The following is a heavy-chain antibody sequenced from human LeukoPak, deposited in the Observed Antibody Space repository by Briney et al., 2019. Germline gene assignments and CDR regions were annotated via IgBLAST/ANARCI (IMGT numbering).Heavy chain of an antibody. CDR2: IYHSGST. D-gene: IGHD2-2*01. CDR3: ARAWVVPAAHFDY. J-gene: IGHJ4*02. CDR1: GGSIRNYY. Sequence: SETLSLTCTVSGGSIRNYYWSWIRQPPGRGLEWIGSIYHSGSTYYNPSLKSRVTISVDTSKNQFSLKLSSVTAADTAVYYCARAWVVPAAHFDYWGQGTLVTVSS. V-gene: IGHV4-59*12.